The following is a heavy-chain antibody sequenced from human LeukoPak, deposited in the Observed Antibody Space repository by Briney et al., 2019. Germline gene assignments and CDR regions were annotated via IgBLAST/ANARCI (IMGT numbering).Heavy chain of an antibody. CDR3: ARGDCSGGSCNSLYFQH. CDR2: INPNSGGT. Sequence: ASVKVSCKASGYTFTGYYIHWVRQAPGQGLGWMGWINPNSGGTNYAQKFQGRVTMTRDTSISTAYMEMSRLRSDDTAVYYCARGDCSGGSCNSLYFQHWGQGTLVTVSS. J-gene: IGHJ1*01. V-gene: IGHV1-2*02. CDR1: GYTFTGYY. D-gene: IGHD2-15*01.